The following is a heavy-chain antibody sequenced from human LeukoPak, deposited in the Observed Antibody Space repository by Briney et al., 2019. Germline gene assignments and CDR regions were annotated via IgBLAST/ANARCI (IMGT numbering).Heavy chain of an antibody. CDR2: INPSGGST. V-gene: IGHV1-46*01. J-gene: IGHJ5*02. CDR3: ARGVVVVAATPEGWFDP. D-gene: IGHD2-15*01. Sequence: ASVKVSCKASGYTFTSYYMHWVRQAPGQGLEWMGIINPSGGSTSYAQKFQGRVTMTRDTSISTAYMELSRLRSDDTAVYYCARGVVVVAATPEGWFDPWGQGTLVTVSS. CDR1: GYTFTSYY.